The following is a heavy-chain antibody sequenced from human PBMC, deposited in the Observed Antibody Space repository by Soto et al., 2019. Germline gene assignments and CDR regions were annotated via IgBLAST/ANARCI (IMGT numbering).Heavy chain of an antibody. D-gene: IGHD3-16*01. Sequence: ASVKVSCKASGYTFTGYYMHWVRQAPGQGLEWMGWINANSGGTNYAKKFQGRVTMTRDTCISTAYMELSRLRSDDTAVYYCARGVGADAFDIWGQGTMVTVSS. J-gene: IGHJ3*02. V-gene: IGHV1-2*02. CDR3: ARGVGADAFDI. CDR2: INANSGGT. CDR1: GYTFTGYY.